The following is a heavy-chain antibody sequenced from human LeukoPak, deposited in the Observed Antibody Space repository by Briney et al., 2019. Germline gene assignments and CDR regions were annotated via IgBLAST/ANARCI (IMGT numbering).Heavy chain of an antibody. Sequence: ASVKVSCKASGYTFTSYDINWVREATGQGLEWMGWMNPNSGNTGYAQKFQGRVTMTRNTSISTAYMELSSLRSEDTAVYYCARGDFIAVASTDYYYGMDVWGQGTTVTVSS. V-gene: IGHV1-8*01. CDR2: MNPNSGNT. CDR1: GYTFTSYD. J-gene: IGHJ6*02. CDR3: ARGDFIAVASTDYYYGMDV. D-gene: IGHD6-19*01.